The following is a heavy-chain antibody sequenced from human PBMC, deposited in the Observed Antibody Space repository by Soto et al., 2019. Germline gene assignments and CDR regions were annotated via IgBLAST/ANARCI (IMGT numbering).Heavy chain of an antibody. CDR3: ARAQKEYTSGWYVFFHWFDP. V-gene: IGHV1-69*13. CDR1: GGTFSSYA. D-gene: IGHD6-19*01. CDR2: IIPIFGTA. J-gene: IGHJ5*02. Sequence: GASVKVSCKASGGTFSSYAISWVRQAPGQGLEWIGGIIPIFGTANYAQKFQGRVTITADESTSTAYMELSSLRSEDTAVYYCARAQKEYTSGWYVFFHWFDPWGQGTLVTVFS.